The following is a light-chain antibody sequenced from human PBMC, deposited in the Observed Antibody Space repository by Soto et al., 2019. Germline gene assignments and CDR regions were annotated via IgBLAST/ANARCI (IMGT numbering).Light chain of an antibody. CDR3: QHCDTSPPGFP. V-gene: IGKV3-20*01. J-gene: IGKJ3*01. CDR1: QSVSSN. Sequence: EIVMTQSPATLSVSPGERATLSCRASQSVSSNLAWYQQKPGQAPRLLIYDASSRAAGVPDRFSGSGSGTDFTLTISRLEPEDFAVYFCQHCDTSPPGFPFGTGTKVDIK. CDR2: DAS.